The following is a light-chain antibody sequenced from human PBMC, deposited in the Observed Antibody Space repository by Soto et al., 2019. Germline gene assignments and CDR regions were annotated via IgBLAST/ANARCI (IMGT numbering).Light chain of an antibody. Sequence: QSVLTQPASVSGSPGQSSTISCTGTSSDVGGYNYVSWYQQHSGKAPKLMIYDVSNRPSGVSNRFSGSMSGNTASLTISGLQAEDEADYDCSSYTSSSPHVVFGGGTQLTVL. CDR3: SSYTSSSPHVV. CDR2: DVS. CDR1: SSDVGGYNY. V-gene: IGLV2-14*01. J-gene: IGLJ2*01.